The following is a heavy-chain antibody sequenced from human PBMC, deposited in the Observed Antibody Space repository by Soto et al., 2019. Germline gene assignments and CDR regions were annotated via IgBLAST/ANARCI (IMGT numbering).Heavy chain of an antibody. D-gene: IGHD3-22*01. CDR1: GGSISSGGYY. Sequence: KPSETLSLTCTVSGGSISSGGYYWSWIRQHPGKGLEWIGYIYYSGSTYYNPSLKSRVTISVDTSKNQFSLKLSSVTAADTAVYYCAREGPPWYYYDSSGGAFDIWGQGTMVTVSS. CDR2: IYYSGST. J-gene: IGHJ3*02. V-gene: IGHV4-31*03. CDR3: AREGPPWYYYDSSGGAFDI.